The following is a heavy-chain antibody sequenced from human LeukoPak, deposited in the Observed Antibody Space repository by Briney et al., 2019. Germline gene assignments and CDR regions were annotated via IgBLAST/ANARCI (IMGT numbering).Heavy chain of an antibody. CDR2: IYYSGST. J-gene: IGHJ4*02. CDR1: GGSISSYY. D-gene: IGHD2-2*01. V-gene: IGHV4-59*12. Sequence: SETLSLTCTVSGGSISSYYWSWIRQPPGKGLEWIGYIYYSGSTNYNPSLKSRVTMSVDTSKNQFSLKLSSVTAADTAVYYCARAVPATAIRAVAYPYYFDYWGQGTLVTVSS. CDR3: ARAVPATAIRAVAYPYYFDY.